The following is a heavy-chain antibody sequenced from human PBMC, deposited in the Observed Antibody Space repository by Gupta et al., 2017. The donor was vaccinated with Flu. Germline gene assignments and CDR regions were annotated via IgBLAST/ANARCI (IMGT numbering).Heavy chain of an antibody. J-gene: IGHJ4*02. CDR3: GRDKIGDFSIDY. V-gene: IGHV3-48*02. CDR2: INDISDAI. CDR1: GYSFISHS. D-gene: IGHD3-16*02. Sequence: EVQLVESGGGLVQPGGSLRLSCVGSGYSFISHSMNWVRQAPGKGLEWISYINDISDAIYYADSVKGRFTMSRDNAKNSGFLQMNSLRDEDTAVYYCGRDKIGDFSIDYWGQGALVTVSS.